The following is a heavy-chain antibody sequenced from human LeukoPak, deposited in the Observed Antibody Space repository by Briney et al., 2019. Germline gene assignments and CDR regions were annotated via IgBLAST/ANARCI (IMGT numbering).Heavy chain of an antibody. CDR1: GFTFSSYW. CDR2: IKQDGSEK. V-gene: IGHV3-7*01. J-gene: IGHJ6*03. CDR3: AGGNLAGGYYFYYMDV. D-gene: IGHD6-19*01. Sequence: GGSLRLSCAASGFTFSSYWMSRVRQAPGKGLEWVANIKQDGSEKYYVDSVKGRFTISRDNAKNSLYLQMNSLRVEDTAVYYCAGGNLAGGYYFYYMDVWGKGTTVTVSS.